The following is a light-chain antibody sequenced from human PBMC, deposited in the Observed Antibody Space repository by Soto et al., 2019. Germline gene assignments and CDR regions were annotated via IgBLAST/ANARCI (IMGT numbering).Light chain of an antibody. CDR3: QQRYSTPFL. J-gene: IGKJ2*01. Sequence: DIQMTQYPSSLSASVGDRVTITCRASKSISSYLNGYQQKPGKAPKFLIYAASSLQSGVPSRFSGSGSGTEFTLTISRLPPDDFATYYFQQRYSTPFLFVLGTKLEIK. CDR2: AAS. CDR1: KSISSY. V-gene: IGKV1-39*01.